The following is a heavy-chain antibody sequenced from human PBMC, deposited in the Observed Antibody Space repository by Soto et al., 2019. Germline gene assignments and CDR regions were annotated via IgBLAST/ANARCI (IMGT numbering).Heavy chain of an antibody. Sequence: EVPLLESGGGLVQPGGSLRLSCAASGFTFSSYAMRWVRQAPGKGLEWVSAISGSGDSTYYTDSVKGRFTIPRDNSKNTLYLQMNSLRAEDTAVYYCARRGPGTYFDYWGQGTLVTVSS. J-gene: IGHJ4*02. CDR2: ISGSGDST. CDR3: ARRGPGTYFDY. D-gene: IGHD6-13*01. V-gene: IGHV3-23*01. CDR1: GFTFSSYA.